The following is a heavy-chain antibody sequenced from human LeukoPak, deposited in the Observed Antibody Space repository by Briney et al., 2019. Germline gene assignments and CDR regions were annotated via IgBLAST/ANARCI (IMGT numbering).Heavy chain of an antibody. V-gene: IGHV4-39*07. CDR3: ARVEGPDYHDYGDYDDY. Sequence: SETLSLTCTVSGGSISSSSYYWGWIRQPPGKGLEWIGSIYYSGSTYYNPSLKSRVTISVDTSKNQFSLKLSSVTAADTAVYYCARVEGPDYHDYGDYDDYWGQGTLVTVSS. J-gene: IGHJ4*02. CDR2: IYYSGST. CDR1: GGSISSSSYY. D-gene: IGHD4-17*01.